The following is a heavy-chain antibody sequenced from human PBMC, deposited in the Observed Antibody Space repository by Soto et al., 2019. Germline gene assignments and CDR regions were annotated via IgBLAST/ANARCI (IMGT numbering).Heavy chain of an antibody. CDR2: ISAYNGNT. Sequence: ASVKVSCKASGYAFTSYGISWVRQAPGQGLEWMGWISAYNGNTNYAQKLQGRVTMTTDTSTSTACMELRSLRSDDTAVYYCARDYYPSSGWHNFDYWGQGTLVTVSS. CDR3: ARDYYPSSGWHNFDY. CDR1: GYAFTSYG. V-gene: IGHV1-18*01. D-gene: IGHD6-19*01. J-gene: IGHJ4*02.